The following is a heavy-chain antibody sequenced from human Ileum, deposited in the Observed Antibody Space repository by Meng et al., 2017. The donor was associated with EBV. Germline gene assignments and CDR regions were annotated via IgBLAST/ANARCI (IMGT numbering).Heavy chain of an antibody. Sequence: QVRVERSRPGVLKPSGTLSLTCAVSVASISSNNWWSWVRQPPGKGLEWIGEIYHSGSTNYNPSFKCRVTMSVDKSKNQISLNLSSVTAADTAVYYCASGRDYAWHSWGRGTLVTVSS. CDR2: IYHSGST. D-gene: IGHD4-17*01. CDR3: ASGRDYAWHS. V-gene: IGHV4-4*02. J-gene: IGHJ4*02. CDR1: VASISSNNW.